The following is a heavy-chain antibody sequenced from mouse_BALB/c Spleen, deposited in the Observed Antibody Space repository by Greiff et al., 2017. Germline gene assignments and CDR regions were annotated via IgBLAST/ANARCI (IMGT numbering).Heavy chain of an antibody. Sequence: EVKLQESGGGLVQPGGSRKLSCAASGFTFSSFGMHWVRQAPEKGLEWVAYISSGSSTIYYADTVKGRFTISRDNPKNTLFLQMTSLRSEDTAMYYCARSLRHYYAMDYWGQGTSVTVSA. D-gene: IGHD1-1*01. J-gene: IGHJ4*01. CDR2: ISSGSSTI. CDR3: ARSLRHYYAMDY. V-gene: IGHV5-17*02. CDR1: GFTFSSFG.